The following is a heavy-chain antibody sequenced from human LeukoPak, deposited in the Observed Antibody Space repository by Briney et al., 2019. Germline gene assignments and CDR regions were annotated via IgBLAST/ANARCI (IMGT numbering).Heavy chain of an antibody. D-gene: IGHD5-18*01. CDR1: GFTFSSYE. J-gene: IGHJ4*02. Sequence: QPGGSLRLSCAASGFTFSSYEMNWARQAPGKGLEWVSYISSSGSTIYYADSVKGRFTISRDNAKNSLYLQMNSLRAEDTAVYYCARESSGYSSTVDYWGQGTLVTVSS. CDR3: ARESSGYSSTVDY. CDR2: ISSSGSTI. V-gene: IGHV3-48*03.